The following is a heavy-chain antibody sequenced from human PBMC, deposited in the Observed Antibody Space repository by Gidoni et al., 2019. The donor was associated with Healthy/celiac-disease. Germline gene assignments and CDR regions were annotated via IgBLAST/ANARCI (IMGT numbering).Heavy chain of an antibody. CDR3: ARDPKGPEQWLVGELDY. CDR1: GYTFTGYY. D-gene: IGHD6-19*01. V-gene: IGHV1-2*02. CDR2: INPNSGGT. J-gene: IGHJ4*02. Sequence: QVQLVQSGAEVKKPGASVKVSCKASGYTFTGYYMHWVRQAPGQGLEWMGWINPNSGGTNYAQKFQGRVTMTRDTSISTAYMELSRLRSDDTAVYYCARDPKGPEQWLVGELDYWGQGTLVTVSS.